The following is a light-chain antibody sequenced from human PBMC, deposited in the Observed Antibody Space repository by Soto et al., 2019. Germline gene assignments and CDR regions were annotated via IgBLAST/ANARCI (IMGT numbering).Light chain of an antibody. Sequence: QSVLTQPASVSGSPGQSITISCTGTSSDVGAYNYVSWFQQYPGKAPKLMIYDVSNRPSGVSNRFSGSKSGNTASLTISGLQAEDEADYYCCSYTSSSTYVFGTGTQLTVL. J-gene: IGLJ1*01. CDR1: SSDVGAYNY. CDR2: DVS. V-gene: IGLV2-14*01. CDR3: CSYTSSSTYV.